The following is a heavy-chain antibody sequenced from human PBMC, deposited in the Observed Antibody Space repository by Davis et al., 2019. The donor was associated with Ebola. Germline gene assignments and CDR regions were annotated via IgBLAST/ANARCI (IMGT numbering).Heavy chain of an antibody. J-gene: IGHJ3*01. Sequence: ASVKVSCKASGYTFMRHGISWVRQAPGQGLEWLGWITTHSNNTHSTKNLQGRLTMTTDASTSTAYLELRGLRSDDTAVYYCARGLGVFGVVPDAFDVWGQGTMVTTSS. D-gene: IGHD3-3*01. CDR1: GYTFMRHG. V-gene: IGHV1-18*01. CDR2: ITTHSNNT. CDR3: ARGLGVFGVVPDAFDV.